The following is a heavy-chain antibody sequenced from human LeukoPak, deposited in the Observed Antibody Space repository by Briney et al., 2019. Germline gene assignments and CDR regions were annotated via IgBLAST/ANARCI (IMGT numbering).Heavy chain of an antibody. J-gene: IGHJ2*01. CDR1: GGSIGGYF. D-gene: IGHD4-17*01. CDR3: ERREGPTAYLYFDL. V-gene: IGHV4-59*08. CDR2: IYYSGNT. Sequence: SETLSLTCTVSGGSIGGYFWTWIRQPPGKGPEWIGYIYYSGNTNYNPSLKSRVTMSVDTAKNQFSLKVTSVTAADTAVYYCERREGPTAYLYFDLWGRGTLVTVSS.